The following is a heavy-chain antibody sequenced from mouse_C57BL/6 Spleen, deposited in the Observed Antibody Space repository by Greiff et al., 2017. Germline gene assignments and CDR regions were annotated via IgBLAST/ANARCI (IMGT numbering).Heavy chain of an antibody. CDR1: GYTFTSYW. J-gene: IGHJ2*01. Sequence: QVQLQQSGAELVKPGASVKLSCKASGYTFTSYWMQWVKQRPGQGLEWIGEIDPSDSYTNYNQKFKGKATLTVDTSSSTAYMQLSSLTSEDSAVYYCARKDGSNYFDYWGQGTTLTVSS. CDR3: ARKDGSNYFDY. D-gene: IGHD2-3*01. CDR2: IDPSDSYT. V-gene: IGHV1-50*01.